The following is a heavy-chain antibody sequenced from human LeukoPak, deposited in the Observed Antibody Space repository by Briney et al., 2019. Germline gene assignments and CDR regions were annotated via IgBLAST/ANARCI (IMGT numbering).Heavy chain of an antibody. V-gene: IGHV3-23*01. Sequence: GGSLRLSCAVSGFTFRSYAMGWVRQAPGKGLEWVSAISGGADSTYCADSVKGRFTISRDNSKNTLYLQLNSLRAEDTAVYYCASHTFSGWYQFDYWGQGTLVTVSS. J-gene: IGHJ4*02. D-gene: IGHD6-19*01. CDR1: GFTFRSYA. CDR3: ASHTFSGWYQFDY. CDR2: ISGGADST.